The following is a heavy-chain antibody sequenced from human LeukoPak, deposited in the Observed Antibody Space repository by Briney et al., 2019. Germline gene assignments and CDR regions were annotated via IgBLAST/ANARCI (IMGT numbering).Heavy chain of an antibody. D-gene: IGHD6-13*01. CDR3: ARDLQQLSDFDY. Sequence: GGSLRLSCAASGFTFSSCWMSWVRQAPGKGLEWVANIKQDGSEKYYVDSVKGRFTISRDNAKNSLYLQMNSLRAEDTAVYYCARDLQQLSDFDYWGQGTLVTVSS. CDR1: GFTFSSCW. CDR2: IKQDGSEK. V-gene: IGHV3-7*01. J-gene: IGHJ4*02.